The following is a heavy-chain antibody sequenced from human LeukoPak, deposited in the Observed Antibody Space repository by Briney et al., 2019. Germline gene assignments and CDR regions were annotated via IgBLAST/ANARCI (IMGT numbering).Heavy chain of an antibody. D-gene: IGHD6-19*01. CDR1: GFTFDDYT. CDR3: ARGGAVAGRFDP. CDR2: MKEDGSDI. Sequence: GGPLRLSCAPSGFTFDDYTISWVRQAPGKGLEWVAKMKEDGSDIHYVDSVRGRFSISRDNAKDSLYLQMNSLRVDDTAVYYCARGGAVAGRFDPWGQGTQVTVSS. V-gene: IGHV3-7*01. J-gene: IGHJ5*02.